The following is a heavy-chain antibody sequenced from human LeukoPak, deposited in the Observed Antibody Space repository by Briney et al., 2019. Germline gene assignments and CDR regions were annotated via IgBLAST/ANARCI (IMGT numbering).Heavy chain of an antibody. V-gene: IGHV3-23*01. CDR2: ISGSGGST. CDR3: ARESNWAFDI. Sequence: GGSLRLSCAASGFTFSSYAMSWVRQAPGKGLEWVSAISGSGGSTYYADSVKGRFTISRDNAKNSLYLQMNSLRAEDTAVYYCARESNWAFDIWGQGTMVTVSS. J-gene: IGHJ3*02. CDR1: GFTFSSYA. D-gene: IGHD1-20*01.